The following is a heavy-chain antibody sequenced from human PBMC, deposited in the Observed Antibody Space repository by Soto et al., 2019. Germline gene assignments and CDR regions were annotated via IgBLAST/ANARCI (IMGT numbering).Heavy chain of an antibody. J-gene: IGHJ4*02. CDR2: IYYSGST. V-gene: IGHV4-59*01. Sequence: SETLSLTCTVSGGSISSYYWSWIRQPPGKGLEWIGYIYYSGSTNYNPSLRSRVTISVDTSKNQFPLKLSSVTAADTAVYYCARFSGGDGYNYGFDYWGQGTLVTVSS. CDR3: ARFSGGDGYNYGFDY. CDR1: GGSISSYY. D-gene: IGHD5-12*01.